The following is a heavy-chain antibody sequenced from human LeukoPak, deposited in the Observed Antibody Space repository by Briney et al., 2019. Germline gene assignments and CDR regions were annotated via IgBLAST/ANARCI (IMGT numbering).Heavy chain of an antibody. CDR2: ISGSGGST. CDR3: AKGLRMVRGVFSFYFDY. V-gene: IGHV3-23*01. D-gene: IGHD3-10*01. CDR1: GFTFSDYY. Sequence: GGSLRLSCAASGFTFSDYYMSWIRQAPGKGLEWVSAISGSGGSTYYADSVKGRFTISRDNSKNTLYLQMNSLRAEDTAVYYCAKGLRMVRGVFSFYFDYWGQGTLVTVSS. J-gene: IGHJ4*02.